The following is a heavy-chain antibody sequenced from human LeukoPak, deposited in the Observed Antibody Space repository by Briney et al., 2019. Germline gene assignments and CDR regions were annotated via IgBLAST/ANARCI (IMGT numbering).Heavy chain of an antibody. D-gene: IGHD3-22*01. CDR3: ARRYDSSGYYYYDY. J-gene: IGHJ4*02. CDR1: GFTFDDYA. CDR2: ISWNSGSI. V-gene: IGHV3-9*01. Sequence: GRSLRLSCAASGFTFDDYAMHWVRQAPGKGLEWVSGISWNSGSIGYADSVKGRFTISRDNAKNSLYLQMNRLGAEDTALYYCARRYDSSGYYYYDYWGQGTLVTVSS.